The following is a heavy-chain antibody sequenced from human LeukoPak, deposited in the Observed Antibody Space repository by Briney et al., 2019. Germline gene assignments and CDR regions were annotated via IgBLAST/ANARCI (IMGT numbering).Heavy chain of an antibody. V-gene: IGHV3-7*01. CDR2: IKTDGGEK. Sequence: GSLRLSCVASGFTFSNYWMSWFRQAPGKGLEWVGNIKTDGGEKYYVDSVRGRFTISRDNAKNSLYLQMNSLRAEDTAVYYCARDYVWGSPEPDYWGQGTLVSVSS. CDR1: GFTFSNYW. CDR3: ARDYVWGSPEPDY. D-gene: IGHD7-27*01. J-gene: IGHJ4*02.